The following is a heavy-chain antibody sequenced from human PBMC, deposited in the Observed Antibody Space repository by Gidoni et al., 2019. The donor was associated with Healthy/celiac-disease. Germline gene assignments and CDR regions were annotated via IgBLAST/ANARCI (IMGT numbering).Heavy chain of an antibody. CDR2: TNPSGGST. Sequence: QVQLVQSGAEVKKPGASVKVSCKASGYTFTSYYMHWVRQAPGQGLEWMGITNPSGGSTSYAQKFQGRVTMTRDTSTSTVYMELSSLRSEDTAVYYCARDSPDYYDSSGPDYWGQGTLVTVSS. CDR3: ARDSPDYYDSSGPDY. J-gene: IGHJ4*02. CDR1: GYTFTSYY. V-gene: IGHV1-46*01. D-gene: IGHD3-22*01.